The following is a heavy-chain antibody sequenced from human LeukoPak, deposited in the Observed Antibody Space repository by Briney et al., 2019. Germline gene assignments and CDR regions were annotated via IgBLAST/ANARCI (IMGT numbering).Heavy chain of an antibody. Sequence: GASVKVSCKASGYTFSDYYIHWVRQAPGQGLEWMAWSNPRNGDTNYAQKFQGRVTMTRDTSISTAYMELTRLISDDTAVYYCARVGSSGWYVHPTLDYWGQGTLVTVSS. CDR3: ARVGSSGWYVHPTLDY. CDR2: SNPRNGDT. D-gene: IGHD6-19*01. V-gene: IGHV1-2*02. CDR1: GYTFSDYY. J-gene: IGHJ4*02.